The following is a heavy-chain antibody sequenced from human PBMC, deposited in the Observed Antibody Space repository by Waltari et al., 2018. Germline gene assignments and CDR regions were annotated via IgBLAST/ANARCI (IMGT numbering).Heavy chain of an antibody. CDR2: ISGSGGST. CDR3: AVTDIVATMVSDY. V-gene: IGHV3-23*01. D-gene: IGHD5-12*01. Sequence: EVQLLESGGGLVQPGGSLRLSCAASGFTFSSYAMSWVRQAPGKGLEWVSAISGSGGSTYYADSVKGRFTISRDNSKNTLYLQMNSLRAEDTAVYYCAVTDIVATMVSDYWGQGTLVTVSS. J-gene: IGHJ4*02. CDR1: GFTFSSYA.